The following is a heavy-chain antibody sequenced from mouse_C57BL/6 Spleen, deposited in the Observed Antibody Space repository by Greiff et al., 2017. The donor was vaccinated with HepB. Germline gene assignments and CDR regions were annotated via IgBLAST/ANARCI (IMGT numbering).Heavy chain of an antibody. J-gene: IGHJ4*01. CDR2: IDPSDSYT. CDR3: AQRRGYAMDY. CDR1: GYTFTSYW. V-gene: IGHV1-69*01. Sequence: VQLQQPGAELVMPGASVKLSCKASGYTFTSYWMHWVKQRPGQGLEWIGEIDPSDSYTNYNQKFKGKSTLTVDKSSSTAYMQLSSLTPEDSAVYYCAQRRGYAMDYWGQGTSVTVSS.